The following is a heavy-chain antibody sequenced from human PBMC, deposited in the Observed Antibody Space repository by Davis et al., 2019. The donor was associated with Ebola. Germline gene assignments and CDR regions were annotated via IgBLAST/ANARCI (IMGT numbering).Heavy chain of an antibody. CDR2: IWYDGSNK. CDR3: AREGCSGGSCYSLFYYYYGMDV. CDR1: GFTFSSYG. V-gene: IGHV3-33*01. D-gene: IGHD2-15*01. Sequence: GGSLRLSCAASGFTFSSYGMHWVRQAPGKGLEWVAVIWYDGSNKYYADSVKGRFTISRDNSKNTLYLQMNSLRAEDTAVYYCAREGCSGGSCYSLFYYYYGMDVWDQGTTVTVSS. J-gene: IGHJ6*02.